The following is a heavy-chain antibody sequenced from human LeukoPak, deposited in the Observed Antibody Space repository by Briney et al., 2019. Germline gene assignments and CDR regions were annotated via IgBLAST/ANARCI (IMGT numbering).Heavy chain of an antibody. CDR3: AVYYDSSGYYR. Sequence: GASVKVSCKASGGTFSSYAISWVRHAPGEEIEWMGGIIPIFGTANYAQKFQGRVTITADESTSTAYMELSSLRSEDTAVYYCAVYYDSSGYYRWGQGTLVTVSS. CDR1: GGTFSSYA. D-gene: IGHD3-22*01. CDR2: IIPIFGTA. V-gene: IGHV1-69*13. J-gene: IGHJ4*02.